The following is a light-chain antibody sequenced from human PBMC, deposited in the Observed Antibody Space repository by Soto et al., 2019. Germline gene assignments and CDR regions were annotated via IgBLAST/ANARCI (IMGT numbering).Light chain of an antibody. CDR1: QSVSSY. V-gene: IGKV3-11*01. CDR3: QQRSNRPLT. J-gene: IGKJ5*01. Sequence: EIVFTQSPTTPSFSPAERCPLSFRASQSVSSYLAWYQQKPGQAPRLLIYDTSIRASGIPARFSSSGSGTDFTLTISSLDPEDFAVYYCQQRSNRPLTFGQGTRLEI. CDR2: DTS.